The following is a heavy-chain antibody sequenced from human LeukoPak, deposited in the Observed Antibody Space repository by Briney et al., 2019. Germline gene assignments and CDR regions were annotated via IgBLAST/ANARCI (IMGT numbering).Heavy chain of an antibody. CDR1: GVTSGFTFSSRW. Sequence: HTGGSLRLSCAVSGVTSGFTFSSRWMHWVRQAPGKGLEWVSVTKNDGSSTNYADSVRGRFTVSRENAQNTVYLEMNSLRVEDTAIYYCHPLAYASKWGQGTQVTVSS. D-gene: IGHD2-8*01. J-gene: IGHJ4*02. CDR2: TKNDGSST. CDR3: HPLAYASK. V-gene: IGHV3-74*01.